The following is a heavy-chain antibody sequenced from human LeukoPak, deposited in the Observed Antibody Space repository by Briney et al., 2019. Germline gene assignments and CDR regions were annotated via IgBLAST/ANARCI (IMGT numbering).Heavy chain of an antibody. CDR1: GFTFSTYC. D-gene: IGHD6-19*01. V-gene: IGHV3-30*18. CDR2: TSHDESDK. Sequence: PGTSLRLSCAASGFTFSTYCMHWVRHAPGKGPEWVAMTSHDESDKYYADSAEGRFTISRDNSKNTLYLQMNSLRTEDSGLYYCAKDLYSSGWYNYFDPWGQGTLVTVSS. J-gene: IGHJ5*02. CDR3: AKDLYSSGWYNYFDP.